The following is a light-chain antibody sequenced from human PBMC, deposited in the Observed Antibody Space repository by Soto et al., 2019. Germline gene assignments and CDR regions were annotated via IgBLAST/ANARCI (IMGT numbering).Light chain of an antibody. CDR2: EVN. CDR1: SSDVGNYNL. J-gene: IGLJ2*01. CDR3: CSYAASGAVL. Sequence: QSVLTQPASVSGSPGQTITISCTGTSSDVGNYNLVSWYQQHPGKAPKLMIYEVNERPSGFSDRFSGSKTGSTASLTISGLQAEDEADYYCCSYAASGAVLFGGGTKVTVL. V-gene: IGLV2-23*02.